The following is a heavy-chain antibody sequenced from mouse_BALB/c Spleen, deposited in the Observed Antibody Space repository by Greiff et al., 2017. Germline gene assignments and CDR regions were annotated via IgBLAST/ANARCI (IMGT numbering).Heavy chain of an antibody. Sequence: EVKLMESGPELVKPGASVKISCKASGYTFTDYNMHWVKQSHGKSLEWIGYIYPYNGGTGYNQKFKSKATLTVDNSSSTAYMELRSLTSEDSAVYYCARADYGNYDYYAMDYWGQGTSVTVSS. J-gene: IGHJ4*01. CDR2: IYPYNGGT. CDR3: ARADYGNYDYYAMDY. CDR1: GYTFTDYN. V-gene: IGHV1S29*02. D-gene: IGHD2-1*01.